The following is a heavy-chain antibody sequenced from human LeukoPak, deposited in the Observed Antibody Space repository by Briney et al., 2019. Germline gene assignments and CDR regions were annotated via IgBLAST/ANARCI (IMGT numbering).Heavy chain of an antibody. V-gene: IGHV3-21*01. CDR1: GFTFSSYS. J-gene: IGHJ6*02. D-gene: IGHD2-2*01. CDR3: ARLHIVVVPAATIGSHYYYYGMDV. Sequence: PGGSLRLSCAASGFTFSSYSMNWVRQAPGKGLEWVSSISSSSSYIYYADSVKGRFTISRDNAKNSLYLQMNSLRAEDTAVYYCARLHIVVVPAATIGSHYYYYGMDVWGQGTTVTVSS. CDR2: ISSSSSYI.